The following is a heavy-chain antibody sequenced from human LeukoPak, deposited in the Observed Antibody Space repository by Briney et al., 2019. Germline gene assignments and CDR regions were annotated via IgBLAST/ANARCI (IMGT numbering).Heavy chain of an antibody. CDR3: AREGTGYSSGWLDY. CDR1: GFTFNDHA. D-gene: IGHD6-19*01. J-gene: IGHJ4*02. CDR2: ISYDGTNK. V-gene: IGHV3-30-3*01. Sequence: GGSLRLSCAASGFTFNDHALHWVRQAPGKGLXXXXVISYDGTNKXXXXXXKGRFIISRDNSKNTQYLQMNSLRVEDTAVYYCAREGTGYSSGWLDYWGQGTLVAVSS.